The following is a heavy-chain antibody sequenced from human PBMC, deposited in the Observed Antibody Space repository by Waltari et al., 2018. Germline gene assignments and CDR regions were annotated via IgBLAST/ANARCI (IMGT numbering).Heavy chain of an antibody. CDR3: AREDYYDRGRIGANFDY. Sequence: QVQLVESGGGVVQPGRSLRLSCAASGFTFTSYVIQWFRQAPGKGLEGLAGISRDEKNTYYADSVKGRFTVSRDNSKNTIYLQMNSLKTEDTAVYYCAREDYYDRGRIGANFDYWGQGTLVTVSS. J-gene: IGHJ4*02. V-gene: IGHV3-30*01. CDR1: GFTFTSYV. CDR2: ISRDEKNT. D-gene: IGHD3-22*01.